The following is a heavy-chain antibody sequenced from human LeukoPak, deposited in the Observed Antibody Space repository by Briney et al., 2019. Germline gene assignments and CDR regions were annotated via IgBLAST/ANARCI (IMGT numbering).Heavy chain of an antibody. Sequence: PSETLSLTCTVSGGSISNYYWNWIRQPPGMGLEWIGYIYSTGSTNYNPSLGGRVIISLDTSKNYFSLELSSVTAADTALYYCARRSVVTAINFDSFDIWGQGTVVTVSS. D-gene: IGHD2-21*02. J-gene: IGHJ3*02. CDR2: IYSTGST. V-gene: IGHV4-59*08. CDR1: GGSISNYY. CDR3: ARRSVVTAINFDSFDI.